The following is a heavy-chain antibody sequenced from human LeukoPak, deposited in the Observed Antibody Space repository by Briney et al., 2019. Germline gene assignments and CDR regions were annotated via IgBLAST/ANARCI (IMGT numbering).Heavy chain of an antibody. Sequence: PGGSLRLSCAASGFTFSDYYMTWMRQAPGKGLEWVSYISSSGSTIYYADSVKGRFTISRDNAKNSLYLQMNSLRAEDTAVYYCARPTGDYSNYYYYYYMDVWGKGTTVTVSS. CDR3: ARPTGDYSNYYYYYYMDV. V-gene: IGHV3-11*04. CDR1: GFTFSDYY. J-gene: IGHJ6*03. D-gene: IGHD4-11*01. CDR2: ISSSGSTI.